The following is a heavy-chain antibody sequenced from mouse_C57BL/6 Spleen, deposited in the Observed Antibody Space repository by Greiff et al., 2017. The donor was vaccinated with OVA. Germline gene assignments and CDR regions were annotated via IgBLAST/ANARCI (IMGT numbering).Heavy chain of an antibody. Sequence: VQLQQSGAELVRPGTSVKVSCKASGYAFTNYLIEWVKQRPGQGLEWIGVINPGSGGTNYNEKLKGKATLTADKSSSTAYMQLSSLTSEDSAVYFCARDESSYGFAYWGQGTLVTVSA. J-gene: IGHJ3*01. CDR2: INPGSGGT. D-gene: IGHD1-1*01. CDR3: ARDESSYGFAY. CDR1: GYAFTNYL. V-gene: IGHV1-54*01.